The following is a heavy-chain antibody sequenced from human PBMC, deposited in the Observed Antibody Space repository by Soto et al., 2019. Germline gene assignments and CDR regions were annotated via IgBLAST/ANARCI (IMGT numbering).Heavy chain of an antibody. D-gene: IGHD1-7*01. J-gene: IGHJ4*02. CDR3: ASSLLRRYNWNYSPFDF. CDR2: ISAYNGNT. V-gene: IGHV1-18*04. CDR1: GYNFTSYG. Sequence: ASVKVSCKASGYNFTSYGISWVRQDPGQGRAWMGWISAYNGNTNYAQKLQGRVTITTDTSTSTAYMELRSMRSDNTAVYYRASSLLRRYNWNYSPFDFWGQGTLVTVSS.